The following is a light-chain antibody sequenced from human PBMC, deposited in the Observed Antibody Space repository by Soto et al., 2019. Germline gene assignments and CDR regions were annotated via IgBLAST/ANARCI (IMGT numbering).Light chain of an antibody. CDR3: QQFSSYTLT. Sequence: EIVLTQAPGTLSLSPGERATLFCRASQGISTLLAWYQQKPGQAPRLLIYAASTRATGIPDRFSGVVSGTDFTLTISRLEPEDFAVYDCQQFSSYTLTFGGGTKGDIK. CDR2: AAS. J-gene: IGKJ4*01. CDR1: QGISTL. V-gene: IGKV3-20*01.